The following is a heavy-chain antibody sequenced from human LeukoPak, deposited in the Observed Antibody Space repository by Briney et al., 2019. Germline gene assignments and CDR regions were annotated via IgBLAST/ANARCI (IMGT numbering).Heavy chain of an antibody. D-gene: IGHD3-3*01. CDR2: IYYSGST. J-gene: IGHJ5*02. V-gene: IGHV4-59*01. CDR1: GGSISSYY. Sequence: PSETLSLTCTVSGGSISSYYWSWIRQPPGKGLEWIGYIYYSGSTNYNPSLKSRVTISVDTSKNQFSLRLSSVIAADTAVYYCARTLGYYDFWSGYPNWFDPWGQGTLVTVSS. CDR3: ARTLGYYDFWSGYPNWFDP.